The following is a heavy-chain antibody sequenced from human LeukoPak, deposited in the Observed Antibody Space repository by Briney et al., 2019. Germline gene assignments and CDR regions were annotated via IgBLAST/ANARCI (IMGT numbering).Heavy chain of an antibody. CDR1: GYTFTGYY. Sequence: GASVKVSCKASGYTFTGYYMHWVRQAPGQGLEWMGWINPNSGNTGYAQRLQGRVTFTRDASINTAYMELSSLRSEDTAVYYCARGAARSFDYWGQGTLVTVSS. D-gene: IGHD6-6*01. CDR3: ARGAARSFDY. CDR2: INPNSGNT. J-gene: IGHJ4*02. V-gene: IGHV1-8*03.